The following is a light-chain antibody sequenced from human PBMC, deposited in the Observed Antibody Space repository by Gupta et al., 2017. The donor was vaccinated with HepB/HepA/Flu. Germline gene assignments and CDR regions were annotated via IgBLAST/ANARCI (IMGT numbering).Light chain of an antibody. CDR2: WAS. J-gene: IGKJ2*04. CDR1: QSVLYSSNNKNY. CDR3: QQYYTTPCS. Sequence: DIVMPQSPDSLAVSLGERAPINCRSSQSVLYSSNNKNYLAWYQQKPGQPPKLLIYWASTREFGVPDRFSGSGSGTDFTLTISSLQAEDVAVYYCQQYYTTPCSFGQGTKLEIK. V-gene: IGKV4-1*01.